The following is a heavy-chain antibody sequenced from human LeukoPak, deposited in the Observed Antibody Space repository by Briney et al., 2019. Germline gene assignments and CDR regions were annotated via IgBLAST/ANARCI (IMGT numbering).Heavy chain of an antibody. J-gene: IGHJ4*02. Sequence: EASVNVSCKASGYTFTSYYMHWVRQAPGQGLEWMGIINPSGGSTSYAQKFQGRVTMTRDTSTNTVYMGLSSLRSEDTAVYFCARATLSDYYFNYWGQGTLVTVSS. CDR1: GYTFTSYY. V-gene: IGHV1-46*01. CDR3: ARATLSDYYFNY. CDR2: INPSGGST.